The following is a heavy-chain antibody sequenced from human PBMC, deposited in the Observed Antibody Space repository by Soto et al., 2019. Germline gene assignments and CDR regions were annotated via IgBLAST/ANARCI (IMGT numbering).Heavy chain of an antibody. CDR3: AAGIAVIPYYYYGMDV. D-gene: IGHD6-19*01. CDR1: GFTFDDYA. V-gene: IGHV3-9*01. CDR2: ISWNSGSI. J-gene: IGHJ6*02. Sequence: PGGSLRLSCAASGFTFDDYAMHWVRQAPGKGLEWVSGISWNSGSIGYADSVKGRFTISRDNAKNSLYLQMNSLRAEDTALYYCAAGIAVIPYYYYGMDVWGQGTTVTVSS.